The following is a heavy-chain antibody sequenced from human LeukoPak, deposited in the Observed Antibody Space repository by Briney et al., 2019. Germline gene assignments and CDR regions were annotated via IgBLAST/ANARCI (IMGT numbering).Heavy chain of an antibody. CDR3: ATYGSGSYYRKAFDY. CDR1: GFTFSSYA. Sequence: GGSLRLSCAASGFTFSSYAMSWVRQAPGKGLEWVSSITISGATTYYADSVKGRLTISRDNSKTTLYLQMNSLRAEDTAVYYCATYGSGSYYRKAFDYWGQGTWSPSPQ. V-gene: IGHV3-23*01. J-gene: IGHJ4*02. CDR2: ITISGATT. D-gene: IGHD3-10*01.